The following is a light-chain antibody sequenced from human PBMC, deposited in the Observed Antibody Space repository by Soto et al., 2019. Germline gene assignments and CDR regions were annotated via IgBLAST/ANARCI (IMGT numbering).Light chain of an antibody. CDR1: QIVDTS. Sequence: DIQMTQSPSSLSASVGNSVTVTCRASQIVDTSLNWYQQKPGKAPQLLIYAASSLQSGVPSRLSGSGSATYFTLTIHILQPEDFATYYCQQTHSLPPTFGQGTKVDIK. V-gene: IGKV1-39*01. CDR3: QQTHSLPPT. J-gene: IGKJ2*01. CDR2: AAS.